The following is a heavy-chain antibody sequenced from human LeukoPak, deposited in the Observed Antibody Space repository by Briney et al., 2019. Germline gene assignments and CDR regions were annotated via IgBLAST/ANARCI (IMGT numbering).Heavy chain of an antibody. CDR3: ARDATRGGDNDY. CDR1: VFTFTSYW. V-gene: IGHV3-7*01. CDR2: INEDGSYK. D-gene: IGHD2-21*02. Sequence: GGSLRLSCAVSVFTFTSYWMRWVRQAPGKGREWVANINEDGSYKFHADSVKGRLTISRDNSKNSLYLQMSSLRADDTAVYYCARDATRGGDNDYWGQGTRVIVSS. J-gene: IGHJ4*02.